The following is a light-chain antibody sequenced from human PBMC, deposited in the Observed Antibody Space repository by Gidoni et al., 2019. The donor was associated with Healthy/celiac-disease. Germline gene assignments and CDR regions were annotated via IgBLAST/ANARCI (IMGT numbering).Light chain of an antibody. Sequence: DIVMTPSPDSLAVSLGERATINSNSSQSVLYSSNNKNYLAWYQQKPGQPPKLLIYWASTRESGVPDRFSGSGSGTDFTLTISSLQAEDVAVYYCQQYYSTLSWTFGQGTKVEIK. V-gene: IGKV4-1*01. J-gene: IGKJ1*01. CDR2: WAS. CDR1: QSVLYSSNNKNY. CDR3: QQYYSTLSWT.